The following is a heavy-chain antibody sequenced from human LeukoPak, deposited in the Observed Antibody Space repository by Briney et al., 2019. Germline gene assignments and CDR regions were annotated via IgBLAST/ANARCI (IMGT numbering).Heavy chain of an antibody. D-gene: IGHD3-10*01. V-gene: IGHV1-2*02. Sequence: GASVKVSCKASGYTFTGYYMHWVRQAPGQGLEWMGWINPNSGGTNYAQKFQGRVTMTRDTSISTAYMELSRLRSDDTAVYYCALLWFGESTSPVDYWGQGTLVTVSS. CDR3: ALLWFGESTSPVDY. J-gene: IGHJ4*02. CDR2: INPNSGGT. CDR1: GYTFTGYY.